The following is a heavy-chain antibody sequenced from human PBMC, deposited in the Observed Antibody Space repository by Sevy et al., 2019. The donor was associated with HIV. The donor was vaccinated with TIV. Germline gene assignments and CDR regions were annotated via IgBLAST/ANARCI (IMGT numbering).Heavy chain of an antibody. V-gene: IGHV3-74*01. Sequence: GGSLRLSCAASGFPVSSNYMSWVRQAPGKGLVWVSRIHSDGISTSYADSVKGRFTISRDNAKNTLYLQMNSLRAEDTAVYYCARAPYSSIYYTYWGQGTLVTVSS. J-gene: IGHJ4*02. D-gene: IGHD3-22*01. CDR1: GFPVSSNY. CDR3: ARAPYSSIYYTY. CDR2: IHSDGIST.